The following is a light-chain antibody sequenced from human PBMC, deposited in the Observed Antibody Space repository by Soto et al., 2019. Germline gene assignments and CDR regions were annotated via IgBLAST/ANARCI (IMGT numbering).Light chain of an antibody. CDR2: DAS. V-gene: IGKV3-15*01. CDR3: QQRSTWPPIT. J-gene: IGKJ5*01. CDR1: QGVGST. Sequence: ELVLTQSPATLSVSPGERATLSCRASQGVGSTLAWYQQEPGRAPRLLIYDASTRATGIPARFSGAGSGTEFTLTISGLQSDDFAVYYCQQRSTWPPITFGQGTRLDFK.